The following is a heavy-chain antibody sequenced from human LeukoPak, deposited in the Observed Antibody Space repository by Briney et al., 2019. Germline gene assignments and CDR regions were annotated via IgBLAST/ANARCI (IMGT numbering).Heavy chain of an antibody. D-gene: IGHD5-18*01. V-gene: IGHV3-48*03. CDR1: GFSFSSYE. Sequence: GGSLRLSCEVSGFSFSSYEMNWVRQAPGKGLEWVSYIGRSATTISYADSVKGRFTISRDNAKNSLYLQMNSLRTEDTAVYYCARSLDTAMVLSPSYFDSWGQGTLVTVSS. CDR3: ARSLDTAMVLSPSYFDS. J-gene: IGHJ4*02. CDR2: IGRSATTI.